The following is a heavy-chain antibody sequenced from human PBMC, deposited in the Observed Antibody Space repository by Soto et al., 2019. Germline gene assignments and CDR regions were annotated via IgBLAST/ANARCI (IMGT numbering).Heavy chain of an antibody. D-gene: IGHD3-10*01. CDR1: GYTFTGYY. V-gene: IGHV1-2*04. J-gene: IGHJ5*02. Sequence: GASVKVSCKASGYTFTGYYMHWVRQAPGQGLEWMGWINPNSGGTNYAQKFQGWVTMTRDTSISTAYMELSRLRSDDTAVYYCARVNLAGVLWFGTESYNWFDPWGQGTLVTVSS. CDR2: INPNSGGT. CDR3: ARVNLAGVLWFGTESYNWFDP.